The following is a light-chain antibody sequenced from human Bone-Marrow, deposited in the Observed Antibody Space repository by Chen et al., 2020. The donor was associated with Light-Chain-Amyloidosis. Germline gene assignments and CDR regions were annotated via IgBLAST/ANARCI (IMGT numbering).Light chain of an antibody. CDR3: CSYAGTYTFFV. V-gene: IGLV2-11*01. CDR1: SSDVGGYNY. Sequence: QSALTQPRSVSGSPGQSVASSCTGTSSDVGGYNYVSWYQQHPGKAPKLIIYGVSERPSGVPDRFSGSKSGNTASLTISGLQAEDEADYYCCSYAGTYTFFVFGTGTKVTVL. J-gene: IGLJ1*01. CDR2: GVS.